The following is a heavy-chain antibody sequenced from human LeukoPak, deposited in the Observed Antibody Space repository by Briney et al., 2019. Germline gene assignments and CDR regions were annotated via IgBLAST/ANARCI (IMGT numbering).Heavy chain of an antibody. Sequence: GGSLRLSCAASGFTFSSYSMNWVRQAPGKGLEWVSSISSSSSYIYYADSVKGRFTISRDNAKNSLYLQMNSLRAEDTAVYYCASLGTITIFGEGWFDPWGQGTLVTVSS. CDR3: ASLGTITIFGEGWFDP. J-gene: IGHJ5*02. CDR2: ISSSSSYI. D-gene: IGHD3-3*01. CDR1: GFTFSSYS. V-gene: IGHV3-21*01.